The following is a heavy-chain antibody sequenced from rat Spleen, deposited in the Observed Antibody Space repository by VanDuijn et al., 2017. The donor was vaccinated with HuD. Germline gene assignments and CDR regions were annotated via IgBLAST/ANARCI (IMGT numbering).Heavy chain of an antibody. Sequence: EVQLVESGGGQVQPGRSLKLSCVGSGFTFSNYGMHWIRQAPTKGLEWVTSISPTGATTNYRDSVKGRFTISRDNAKNTLYLQMDSLRSEDSATYYCATDGYFDGIYYSVYVMDAWGQGASVTVSS. D-gene: IGHD1-12*02. CDR2: ISPTGATT. J-gene: IGHJ4*01. V-gene: IGHV5-19*01. CDR1: GFTFSNYG. CDR3: ATDGYFDGIYYSVYVMDA.